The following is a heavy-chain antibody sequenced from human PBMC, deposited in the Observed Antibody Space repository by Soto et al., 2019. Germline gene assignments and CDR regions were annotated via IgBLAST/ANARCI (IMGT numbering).Heavy chain of an antibody. J-gene: IGHJ2*01. V-gene: IGHV1-69*04. Sequence: ASGKVSCKASGGTFSSYTISWVRQAPGQGLEWMGRIIPILGIANYAQKFQGRVTITADKSTSTAYMELSSLRSEDTAVYYCARDYGLRYFDWLLRKDWYFDLWGRGTLVTVSS. D-gene: IGHD3-9*01. CDR1: GGTFSSYT. CDR2: IIPILGIA. CDR3: ARDYGLRYFDWLLRKDWYFDL.